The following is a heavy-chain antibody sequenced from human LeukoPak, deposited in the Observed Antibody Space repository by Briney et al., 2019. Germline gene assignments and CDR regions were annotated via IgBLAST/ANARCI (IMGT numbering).Heavy chain of an antibody. V-gene: IGHV1-3*01. J-gene: IGHJ4*02. Sequence: GASVKVSCKASGYTFTSYAMHWVRQAPGQRLEWMGWINAGNGNTKYLQKFQGRVTITRDTSASTAYMELSSLRSEDTAVYYCARVGGQWLVRLSFFDYWGQGTLVTVSS. CDR2: INAGNGNT. D-gene: IGHD6-19*01. CDR3: ARVGGQWLVRLSFFDY. CDR1: GYTFTSYA.